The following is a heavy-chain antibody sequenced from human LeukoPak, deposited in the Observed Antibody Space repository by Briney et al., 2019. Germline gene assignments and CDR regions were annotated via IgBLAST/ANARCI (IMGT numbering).Heavy chain of an antibody. CDR2: IIPIFGTA. J-gene: IGHJ6*03. CDR3: ARHYSGSYYYYYMDV. CDR1: GGTFSSYA. D-gene: IGHD1-26*01. Sequence: VASVKVSCKASGGTFSSYAISWVRQAPGQGLEWMGGIIPIFGTANYAQKFQGRVTITADKSTSTAYMELSSLRSEDTAVYYCARHYSGSYYYYYMDVWGKGTTVTVSS. V-gene: IGHV1-69*06.